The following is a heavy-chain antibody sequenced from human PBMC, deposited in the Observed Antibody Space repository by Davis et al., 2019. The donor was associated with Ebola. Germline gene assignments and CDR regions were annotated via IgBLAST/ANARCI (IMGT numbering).Heavy chain of an antibody. Sequence: ASVKVSCKASGYTFTSYGISWVRQAPGQGLEWMGWISAYNGNTNYAQKFQGRVTITRDTSASTAYMELSSLRSEDTAVYYCAREGAWIQLWRTDAFDIWGQGTMVTVSS. V-gene: IGHV1-18*01. CDR1: GYTFTSYG. J-gene: IGHJ3*02. CDR3: AREGAWIQLWRTDAFDI. D-gene: IGHD5-18*01. CDR2: ISAYNGNT.